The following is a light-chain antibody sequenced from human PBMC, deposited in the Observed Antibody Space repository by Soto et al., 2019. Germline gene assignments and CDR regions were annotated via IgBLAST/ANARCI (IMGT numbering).Light chain of an antibody. J-gene: IGKJ4*01. CDR1: QSVLYSSNNKNY. CDR2: WAS. V-gene: IGKV4-1*01. Sequence: DIVMTQSPDSLAVSLGERATINCKSSQSVLYSSNNKNYLAWYQQKPGQPPKLLIYWASTRESGVPDRFSGSGSGTDFTLTISRLEPEDFAVYYCQQYGSSLLTFGGGTKVEIK. CDR3: QQYGSSLLT.